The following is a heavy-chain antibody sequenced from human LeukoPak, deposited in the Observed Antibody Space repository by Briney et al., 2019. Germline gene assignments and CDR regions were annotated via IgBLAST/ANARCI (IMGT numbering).Heavy chain of an antibody. J-gene: IGHJ6*02. CDR1: GGSFSGYY. D-gene: IGHD6-19*01. CDR3: ARARGGYVRYYGMDV. V-gene: IGHV4-34*01. CDR2: INHSGST. Sequence: SETLSLTCAVYGGSFSGYYWSWIRQPPGKGLEWIGEINHSGSTNYNPSLKSRVTISVDTSKNQFSLKLSSVTAADTAVCYCARARGGYVRYYGMDVWGQGTTVTVSS.